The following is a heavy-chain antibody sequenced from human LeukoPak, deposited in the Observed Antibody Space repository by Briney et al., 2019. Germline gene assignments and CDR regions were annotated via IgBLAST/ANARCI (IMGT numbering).Heavy chain of an antibody. V-gene: IGHV1-2*02. J-gene: IGHJ4*02. CDR3: ARVTVESYVDY. CDR1: GYTFTDYF. D-gene: IGHD3-16*01. Sequence: ASVKVSCKTSGYTFTDYFIHWVRQAPGQGLHWMGCINPNSGATIYAQRFQDRVTMTRDTSVATVYMELNSLKSDDTALYYCARVTVESYVDYWGRGILVTVSS. CDR2: INPNSGAT.